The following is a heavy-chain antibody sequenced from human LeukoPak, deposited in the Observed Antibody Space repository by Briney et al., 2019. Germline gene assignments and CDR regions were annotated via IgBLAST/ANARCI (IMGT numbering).Heavy chain of an antibody. V-gene: IGHV4-38-2*01. J-gene: IGHJ5*02. D-gene: IGHD2-2*01. CDR1: GYSISSGYY. CDR3: ARLGIVVVPAAINWFDP. CDR2: IHHSGST. Sequence: PSETLSLTCAVSGYSISSGYYWGWIRQPPGKGLEWIGSIHHSGSTYYNPSLKSRVTISVDTSKNQFSLKLSSVTAADTAVYYCARLGIVVVPAAINWFDPSGQGTLVTVSS.